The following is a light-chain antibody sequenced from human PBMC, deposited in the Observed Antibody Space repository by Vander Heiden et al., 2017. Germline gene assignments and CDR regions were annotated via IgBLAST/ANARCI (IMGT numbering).Light chain of an antibody. CDR2: AAS. V-gene: IGKV1-39*01. CDR1: QSISSY. J-gene: IGKJ1*01. CDR3: QQSYSILTWT. Sequence: DIQMTQSPSSLSASVGDRVTITCRASQSISSYLNWYQQKPGKAPNLLIYAASSLESGVPSRCSGNEAGTNFTLTISSLQAEDFATYYCQQSYSILTWTFGQGTKVEIK.